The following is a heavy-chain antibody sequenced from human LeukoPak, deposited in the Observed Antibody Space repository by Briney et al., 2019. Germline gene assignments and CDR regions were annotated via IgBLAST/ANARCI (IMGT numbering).Heavy chain of an antibody. D-gene: IGHD2-2*01. J-gene: IGHJ4*02. V-gene: IGHV1-18*04. CDR3: ARGYCSSTSCYAVDY. CDR1: GYTFTGYY. Sequence: ASVKVSCKASGYTFTGYYMHWVRQAPGQGLEWMGWIITHNGNTNYTQKLQGRVTMTTDTSTTTAYMELRSLRSDDTAVYYYARGYCSSTSCYAVDYWGQGTLVTVSS. CDR2: IITHNGNT.